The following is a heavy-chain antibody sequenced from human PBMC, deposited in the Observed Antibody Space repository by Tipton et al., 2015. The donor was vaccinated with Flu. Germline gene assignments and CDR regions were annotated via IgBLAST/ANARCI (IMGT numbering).Heavy chain of an antibody. CDR1: GYSISSGYY. V-gene: IGHV4-38-2*02. D-gene: IGHD1-26*01. Sequence: TLSLTCTVSGYSISSGYYWGWIRQPPGKGLEWIGSIYHSGRTYYNPSLKSRVTISVDTSKNQFSLKLISVSAADTAVYYCASISGSYGGDHWGQGTLVTVSS. CDR3: ASISGSYGGDH. J-gene: IGHJ4*02. CDR2: IYHSGRT.